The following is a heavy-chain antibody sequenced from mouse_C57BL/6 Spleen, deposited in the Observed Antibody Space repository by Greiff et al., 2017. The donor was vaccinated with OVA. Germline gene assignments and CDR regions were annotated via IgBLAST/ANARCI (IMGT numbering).Heavy chain of an antibody. CDR2: INPYNGGT. CDR1: GYTFTDYY. J-gene: IGHJ1*03. Sequence: VQLQQSGPVLVKPGASVKMSCKASGYTFTDYYMNWVKQSHGKSLEWIGVINPYNGGTSYNQKFKGKATLTVDKSSSTAYMELNSLTSEDSAVYYCARHYDGYYGYFDVWGTGTTVTVSS. D-gene: IGHD2-3*01. V-gene: IGHV1-19*01. CDR3: ARHYDGYYGYFDV.